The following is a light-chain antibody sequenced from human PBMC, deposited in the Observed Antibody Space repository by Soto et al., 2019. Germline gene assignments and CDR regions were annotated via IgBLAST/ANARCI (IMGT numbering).Light chain of an antibody. Sequence: EIVLTQSPATLSLSPGERAALSCRAGQNIGTSLVWSQQKPGQAPRLLMYGASTRATGIPARFSGSGSGTEFTLTITSLQSEDFAVYYCQQYNNWPAITFGQGTRLEIK. V-gene: IGKV3D-15*01. J-gene: IGKJ5*01. CDR2: GAS. CDR1: QNIGTS. CDR3: QQYNNWPAIT.